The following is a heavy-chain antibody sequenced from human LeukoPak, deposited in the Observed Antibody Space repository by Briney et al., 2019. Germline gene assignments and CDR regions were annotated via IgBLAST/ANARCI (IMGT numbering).Heavy chain of an antibody. D-gene: IGHD4-17*01. J-gene: IGHJ4*02. Sequence: PGGSLRLSCAASGFTFSSYAMSWVRQAPGKGLEWVSAISGSGGSTYYADAVQGRFTISRDNSKNTLYLQMNSLRAEDTAVYYCAKGMTTVTTLYYFDYWGQGTLVTVSS. CDR1: GFTFSSYA. V-gene: IGHV3-23*01. CDR3: AKGMTTVTTLYYFDY. CDR2: ISGSGGST.